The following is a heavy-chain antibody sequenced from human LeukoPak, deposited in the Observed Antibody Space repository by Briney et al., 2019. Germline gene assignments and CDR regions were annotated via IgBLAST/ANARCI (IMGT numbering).Heavy chain of an antibody. CDR1: GFTFNSYS. CDR3: AGGESEYSSSGDFAY. D-gene: IGHD6-6*01. Sequence: PAGGSLRLSCAASGFTFNSYSMNWVRQAPGRGLEWVSYISSSSTTIYYADSVRGRFTISRDNARDSLYLQLNSPRAEDTAVYYCAGGESEYSSSGDFAYWGQGTLVTVSS. CDR2: ISSSSTTI. J-gene: IGHJ4*02. V-gene: IGHV3-48*01.